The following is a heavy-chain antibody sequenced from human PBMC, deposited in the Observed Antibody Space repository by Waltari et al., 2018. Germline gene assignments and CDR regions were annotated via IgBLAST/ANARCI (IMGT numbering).Heavy chain of an antibody. J-gene: IGHJ4*02. V-gene: IGHV3-23*04. CDR1: GFTFSSYA. CDR3: AKDRVPGAIVVVPAAILDY. D-gene: IGHD2-2*01. CDR2: ISGSGGST. Sequence: EVQLVESGGGLVQPGGSLRLSCAASGFTFSSYAMSWVRQAPGKGLEWVSAISGSGGSTYYADSVKGRFTNSRDNSKNTLYLQMNSLRAEDRAVYYCAKDRVPGAIVVVPAAILDYWGQGTLVTVSS.